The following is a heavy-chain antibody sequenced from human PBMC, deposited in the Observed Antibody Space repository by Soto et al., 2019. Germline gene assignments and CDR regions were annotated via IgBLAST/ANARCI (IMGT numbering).Heavy chain of an antibody. CDR1: GFSLNNARMG. D-gene: IGHD5-18*01. Sequence: GPTLVNPTETLTLTCTVSGFSLNNARMGVSWIRQPPGKALEWLAHIFSNDEKSYSTSLKSRLTISKDTSKSQVVLSLTNMDPVDTATYYCARIGQLLVVPYMDVWGTGTTVTVSS. J-gene: IGHJ6*03. V-gene: IGHV2-26*01. CDR2: IFSNDEK. CDR3: ARIGQLLVVPYMDV.